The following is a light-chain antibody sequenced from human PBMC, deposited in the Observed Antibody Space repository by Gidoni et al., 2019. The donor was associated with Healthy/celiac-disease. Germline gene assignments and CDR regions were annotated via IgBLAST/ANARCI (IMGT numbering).Light chain of an antibody. Sequence: DIVLTQYPGTLSLSPGERAPLSCRASQSVSSSYLAWYQQKPGQAPMLLIYGASSRATGIPDSFSGSVSGTDFTLTISRLEPEDFAVYYCQQYGSSPLFTFGPGTKVDIK. CDR1: QSVSSSY. CDR2: GAS. V-gene: IGKV3-20*01. J-gene: IGKJ3*01. CDR3: QQYGSSPLFT.